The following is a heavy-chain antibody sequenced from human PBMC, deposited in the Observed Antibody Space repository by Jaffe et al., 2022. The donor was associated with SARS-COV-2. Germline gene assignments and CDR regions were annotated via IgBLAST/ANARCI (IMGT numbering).Heavy chain of an antibody. V-gene: IGHV3-20*01. CDR2: INWNGGST. D-gene: IGHD3-10*01. J-gene: IGHJ6*03. Sequence: EVQLVESGGGVVRPGGSLRLSCVASGFTFDDYGMSWVRQAPGKGLEWVSGINWNGGSTGYADSVKGRFTISRDNAKNSLYLQMNSLRAEDTALYHCARVLGELWGAKVIGYMDVWGKGTTVTVSS. CDR1: GFTFDDYG. CDR3: ARVLGELWGAKVIGYMDV.